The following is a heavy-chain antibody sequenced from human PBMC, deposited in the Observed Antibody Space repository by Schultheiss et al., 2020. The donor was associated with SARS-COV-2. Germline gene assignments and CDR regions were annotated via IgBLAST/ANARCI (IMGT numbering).Heavy chain of an antibody. Sequence: SETLSLTCTVSGGSISSSSYYWGWIRQPPGKGLEWIGSIYYSGSTNYNPSLKSRVTISVDTSKNQFSLKLSSVTAADTAVYYCARGRGFTMVRGGYYFDYWGQGTLVTVSS. CDR3: ARGRGFTMVRGGYYFDY. D-gene: IGHD3-10*01. J-gene: IGHJ4*02. CDR1: GGSISSSSYY. CDR2: IYYSGST. V-gene: IGHV4-39*07.